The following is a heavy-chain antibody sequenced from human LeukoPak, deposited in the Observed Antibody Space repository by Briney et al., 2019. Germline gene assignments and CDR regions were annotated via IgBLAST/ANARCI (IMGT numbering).Heavy chain of an antibody. CDR2: IYYSGST. V-gene: IGHV4-39*07. CDR1: GGSISSSSYY. Sequence: SETLSLTCTVSGGSISSSSYYWGWIRQPPGKGLEWIGSIYYSGSTYYNPSLKSRVTISVDTSKNQFSLKLSSVTAADTAVYYCARIYCGGDCYPYWGQGTLVTVSS. J-gene: IGHJ4*02. CDR3: ARIYCGGDCYPY. D-gene: IGHD2-21*02.